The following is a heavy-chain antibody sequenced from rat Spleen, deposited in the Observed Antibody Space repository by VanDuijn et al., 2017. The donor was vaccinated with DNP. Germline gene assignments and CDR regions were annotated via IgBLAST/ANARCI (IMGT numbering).Heavy chain of an antibody. J-gene: IGHJ4*01. CDR3: TRDQDYYYDGGYYPTMDA. CDR1: GSSVSTYS. CDR2: MWYDGDT. Sequence: QVQLRESGPGLVQPSETLSLTCTVSGSSVSTYSVSWVRQPSGRGPEWMRRMWYDGDTAYNAAIKSRLSISRDTSKNQVFLKMNSRQTDDTGTYYCTRDQDYYYDGGYYPTMDAWGQGTSVTVSS. V-gene: IGHV2-63*01. D-gene: IGHD1-12*02.